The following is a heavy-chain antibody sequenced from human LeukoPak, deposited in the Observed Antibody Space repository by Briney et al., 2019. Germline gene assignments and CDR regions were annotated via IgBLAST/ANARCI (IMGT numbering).Heavy chain of an antibody. CDR2: IYSGGST. Sequence: GSLRLSCAASGFTVSSNYMSWVRQAPGKGLEWVSVIYSGGSTYYADSVKGRFTISRDNSKNTLYLQMNSLRAEDTAVYYCARAYYYDGSGSIAPFDYWGQGTLVTVSS. V-gene: IGHV3-53*01. D-gene: IGHD3-22*01. CDR3: ARAYYYDGSGSIAPFDY. J-gene: IGHJ4*02. CDR1: GFTVSSNY.